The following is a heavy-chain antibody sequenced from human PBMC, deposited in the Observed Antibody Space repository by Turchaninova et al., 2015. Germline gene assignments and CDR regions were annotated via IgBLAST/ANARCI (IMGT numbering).Heavy chain of an antibody. CDR3: ARGFLVGADDAFDV. CDR2: IDPSDSYT. CDR1: GYSFTNFW. D-gene: IGHD1-26*01. J-gene: IGHJ3*01. V-gene: IGHV5-10-1*03. Sequence: VQLVQSEAEVKTTGGSLRIPCKDYGYSFTNFWLSWVRQMPGKGLEWMGKIDPSDSYTNYSPSFQGHVTISVDKCISTAYLQWNSLTAADTAVYFCARGFLVGADDAFDVWGQGTMVTVSS.